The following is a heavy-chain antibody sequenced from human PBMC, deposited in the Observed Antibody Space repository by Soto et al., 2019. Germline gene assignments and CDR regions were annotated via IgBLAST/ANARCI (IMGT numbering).Heavy chain of an antibody. D-gene: IGHD3-22*01. CDR2: ISAYNGNT. J-gene: IGHJ4*02. CDR1: GYTFTSYG. V-gene: IGHV1-18*01. Sequence: ASVKVSCKASGYTFTSYGISWVRQAPGQGLEWMGWISAYNGNTNYAQKLQGRVTMTTDTSTSTAYMELRSLRSDDTAVYYCARDPPEYYDSSPYPDYWGQGTLVTVSS. CDR3: ARDPPEYYDSSPYPDY.